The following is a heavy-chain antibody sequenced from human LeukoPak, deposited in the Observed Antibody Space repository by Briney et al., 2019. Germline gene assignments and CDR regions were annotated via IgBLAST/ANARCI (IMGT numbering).Heavy chain of an antibody. CDR1: GYTFTGYY. CDR3: ARTFRLRLGELSLYDY. V-gene: IGHV1-2*02. CDR2: INPNSGGT. D-gene: IGHD3-16*02. Sequence: ASVKVSCKASGYTFTGYYMHWVRQAPGQGLEWMGWINPNSGGTNYAQKFQGRVTMTRDTSISTAYMELSRLRSDDTAVYYCARTFRLRLGELSLYDYWGQGTLVIVSS. J-gene: IGHJ4*02.